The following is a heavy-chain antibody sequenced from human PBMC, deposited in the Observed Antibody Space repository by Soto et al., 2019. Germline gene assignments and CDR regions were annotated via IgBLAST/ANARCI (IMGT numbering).Heavy chain of an antibody. Sequence: GGSLRLSCAASGFTFRIYSMHWVRQSPGKGLEWVAVMWYDGTNKYYGESVKGRFTISRDNSENTLYLQMNSLRVEDTAVYYCARDDNFATKGGSFDIWGHGTLVTVSS. CDR1: GFTFRIYS. V-gene: IGHV3-33*01. D-gene: IGHD3-9*01. J-gene: IGHJ3*02. CDR2: MWYDGTNK. CDR3: ARDDNFATKGGSFDI.